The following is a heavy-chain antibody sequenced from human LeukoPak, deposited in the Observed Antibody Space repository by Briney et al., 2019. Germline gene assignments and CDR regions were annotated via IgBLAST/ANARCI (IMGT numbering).Heavy chain of an antibody. Sequence: PSETLSLTCAVYGGSFSPYYWSWIRQPPGKGLEWIGEINHSGSHNYNPSLKRRVTISVDTSKNQFSLRLSSVTAADTAVYYCARGGFYCGGDCYVDYWGQGTLVTVSS. CDR1: GGSFSPYY. CDR2: INHSGSH. CDR3: ARGGFYCGGDCYVDY. J-gene: IGHJ4*02. D-gene: IGHD2-21*02. V-gene: IGHV4-34*01.